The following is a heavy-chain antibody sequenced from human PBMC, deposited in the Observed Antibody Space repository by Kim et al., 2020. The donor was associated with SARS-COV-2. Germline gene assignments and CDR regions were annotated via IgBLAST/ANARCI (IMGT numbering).Heavy chain of an antibody. CDR3: AKHSHRVRTIYYDXXV. CDR2: IIPILGKP. CDR1: GGTFSNYA. Sequence: SVKVSCKAYGGTFSNYAISWVRQAPGQGLEWMGRIIPILGKPNYAQKFQGRVTITADKSTSTAYMEVSSLRSEDTAVYYCAKHSHRVRTIYYDXXVWGQGTTVTVSS. D-gene: IGHD1-1*01. V-gene: IGHV1-69*04. J-gene: IGHJ6*02.